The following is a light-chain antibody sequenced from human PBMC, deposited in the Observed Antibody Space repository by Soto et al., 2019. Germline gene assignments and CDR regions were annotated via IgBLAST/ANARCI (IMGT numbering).Light chain of an antibody. CDR2: AAS. CDR3: QQYNDWPWT. V-gene: IGKV3-15*01. J-gene: IGKJ1*01. CDR1: QSINNN. Sequence: EIVMAQSPATLSVSPGEIVTLSCRASQSINNNLAWYQQKPGQAPRLLIYAASTRATGLPVRFGGSGSRTEFTLTITSLQSEDFAVYHCQQYNDWPWTFGQGTKVDIK.